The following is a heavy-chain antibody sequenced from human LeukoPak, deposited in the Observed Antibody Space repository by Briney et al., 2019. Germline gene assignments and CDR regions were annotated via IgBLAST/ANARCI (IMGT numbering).Heavy chain of an antibody. CDR3: AGERYTSGSYYPYN. CDR1: GFSFSNYA. CDR2: ISYDGSNK. J-gene: IGHJ4*02. Sequence: SLRLSCAASGFSFSNYAMHWVRQAPGKGLEWVAVISYDGSNKHYADSEKGRFTISRDNSKNTLYLQVNSLRPEDTAVYYCAGERYTSGSYYPYNWGQGTLVTVSS. V-gene: IGHV3-30-3*01. D-gene: IGHD3-10*01.